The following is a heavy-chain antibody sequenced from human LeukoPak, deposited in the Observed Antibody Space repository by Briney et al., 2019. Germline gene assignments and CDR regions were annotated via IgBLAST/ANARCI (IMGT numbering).Heavy chain of an antibody. CDR2: IYPGDSDT. CDR3: TRRGDSDRDF. J-gene: IGHJ4*02. D-gene: IGHD3-16*01. V-gene: IGHV5-51*01. CDR1: GYSFTSYW. Sequence: GESLKISCKGSGYSFTSYWIGWVRQMPGKGLEWMGIIYPGDSDTKYSPSFEGQVTISADKSIDTAYLQWSSLKASDTAMYYCTRRGDSDRDFWGQGTLVTVSS.